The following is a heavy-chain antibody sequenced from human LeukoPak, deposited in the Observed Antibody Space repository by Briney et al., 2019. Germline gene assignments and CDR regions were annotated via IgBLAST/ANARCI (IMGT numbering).Heavy chain of an antibody. D-gene: IGHD3-10*01. J-gene: IGHJ5*02. CDR3: ARNARGLWFGELSWFDP. V-gene: IGHV1-46*01. CDR2: INPSGGST. Sequence: ASVKVSCKASGYTFTSYYMHWVRQAPGQGLEWMGIINPSGGSTSYAQKFQGRVTITRDTSASTAYMELSSLRSEDTAVYYCARNARGLWFGELSWFDPWGQGTLVTVSS. CDR1: GYTFTSYY.